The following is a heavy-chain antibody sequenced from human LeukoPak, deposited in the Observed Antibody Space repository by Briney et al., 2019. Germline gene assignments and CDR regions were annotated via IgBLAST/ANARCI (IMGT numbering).Heavy chain of an antibody. CDR1: GFTFSSYA. D-gene: IGHD6-13*01. CDR3: AKDGAAAGFSFDY. CDR2: ISGSGGST. V-gene: IGHV3-23*01. Sequence: GGSLRPSCAASGFTFSSYAMSWVRQAPGKGLEWVSAISGSGGSTYYADSVKGRFTISRDNSKNTLYLQMNSLRAEDTAVYYCAKDGAAAGFSFDYRGRGTLVTVSS. J-gene: IGHJ4*02.